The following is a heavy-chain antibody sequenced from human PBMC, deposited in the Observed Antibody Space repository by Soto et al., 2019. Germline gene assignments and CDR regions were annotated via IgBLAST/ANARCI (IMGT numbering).Heavy chain of an antibody. CDR3: ARHIAVPRTRGCDF. Sequence: QVQLQESGPGLVKPSGTLSLTCAVSGGSISDNWWSWVRQPPGKGLEWIGEIYHTGTTHYNPSLWSRVTISIDKSKNQFSLKLSSVTAAETAVYYCARHIAVPRTRGCDFWGQGTLVPVSS. CDR1: GGSISDNW. CDR2: IYHTGTT. J-gene: IGHJ4*02. D-gene: IGHD6-19*01. V-gene: IGHV4-4*02.